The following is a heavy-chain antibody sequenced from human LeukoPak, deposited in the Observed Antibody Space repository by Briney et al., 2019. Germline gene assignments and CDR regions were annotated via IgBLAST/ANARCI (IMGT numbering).Heavy chain of an antibody. V-gene: IGHV3-11*04. J-gene: IGHJ4*02. CDR3: ARDVLPAASLDY. Sequence: GGSLRLSCAASGFTFSDYYMSWIRQAPGKGLEWVSYISSSGSTIYYADSVKGRFTISRDNAKNSLYLQMNSLRAEDTAVCYCARDVLPAASLDYWGQGTLVTVSS. CDR2: ISSSGSTI. CDR1: GFTFSDYY. D-gene: IGHD2-2*01.